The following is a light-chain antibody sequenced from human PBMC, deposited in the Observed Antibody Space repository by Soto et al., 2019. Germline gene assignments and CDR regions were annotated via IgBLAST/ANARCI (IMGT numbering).Light chain of an antibody. CDR2: VGTGGIVG. CDR3: GADHGSGSNFVHVV. V-gene: IGLV9-49*03. J-gene: IGLJ2*01. Sequence: QLVLTQPPSASASLGASVTLTCTLNSGYSNYKVDWYQQRPGKGPRFVMRVGTGGIVGSKGDGIPDRFSVLGSGLNRYLTINNIQEEDESDYHCGADHGSGSNFVHVVFGGGTKLTVL. CDR1: SGYSNYK.